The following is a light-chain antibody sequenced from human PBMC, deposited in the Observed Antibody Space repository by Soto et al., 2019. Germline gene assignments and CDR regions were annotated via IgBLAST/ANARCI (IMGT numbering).Light chain of an antibody. CDR3: CSYAGSSCYV. Sequence: QSALTQPASVSGSPGQSITICCTGTSSDVGSYNLVSWYQQHPGKAPKLMIYEGSKRPSGVSNRFSGSKSGNTASLTISGLQAEDEADYYCCSYAGSSCYVFGTGTKLTVL. CDR2: EGS. V-gene: IGLV2-23*01. J-gene: IGLJ1*01. CDR1: SSDVGSYNL.